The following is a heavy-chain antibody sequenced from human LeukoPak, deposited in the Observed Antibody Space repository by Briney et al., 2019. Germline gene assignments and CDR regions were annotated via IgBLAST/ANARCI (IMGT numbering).Heavy chain of an antibody. CDR1: GYTFTGYY. CDR3: ARINSSRWYDF. D-gene: IGHD6-13*01. J-gene: IGHJ4*02. V-gene: IGHV1-2*02. CDR2: INPNIGDT. Sequence: ASVKVFCKASGYTFTGYYMHWVRQAPGPRLELMGWINPNIGDTNYAQKFQGRVTTTRDTSISTAYMELSRLRFDDTAVYYCARINSSRWYDFWGQGTLVTVSS.